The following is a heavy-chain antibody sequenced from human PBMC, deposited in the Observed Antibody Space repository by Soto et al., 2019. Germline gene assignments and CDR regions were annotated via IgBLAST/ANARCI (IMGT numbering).Heavy chain of an antibody. CDR1: GGPFTSFD. V-gene: IGHV1-69*06. D-gene: IGHD1-26*01. J-gene: IGHJ6*02. Sequence: VELVQSGSEVKKPGSSVKVSCKTSGGPFTSFDVNWVRQAPGQGLEWMGDIIPIFERTNYAQKFQCRVTITADMATTTAYMELGSLRSDDTAVYFCAVGLSGSYYQNGMDVWGLGTTVIVS. CDR3: AVGLSGSYYQNGMDV. CDR2: IIPIFERT.